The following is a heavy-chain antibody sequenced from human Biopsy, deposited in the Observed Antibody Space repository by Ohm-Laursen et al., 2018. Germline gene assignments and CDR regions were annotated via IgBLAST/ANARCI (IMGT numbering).Heavy chain of an antibody. J-gene: IGHJ4*02. CDR2: IPYTGGI. D-gene: IGHD2-2*01. Sequence: PGTLSLTCTVSGGSISGYHWSWIRKSPGKGLEWLAYIPYTGGITSNPSLNGRATMSLDTSKNQFSLRLIYVTPADTAVYYCARMPHFDYWGQGILVTVSS. V-gene: IGHV4-59*01. CDR3: ARMPHFDY. CDR1: GGSISGYH.